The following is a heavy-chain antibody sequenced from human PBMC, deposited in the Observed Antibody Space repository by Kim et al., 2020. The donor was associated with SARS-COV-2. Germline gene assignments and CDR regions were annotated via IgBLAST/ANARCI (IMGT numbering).Heavy chain of an antibody. D-gene: IGHD6-13*01. CDR3: ASLPYSSSWYYFDY. Sequence: GGSLRLSCAASGFTVSSNYMSWVRQAPGKGLEWVSVIYIGGSTYYADSVKGRFTISRDNSKNTLYLQMNSLRAEDTAVYYCASLPYSSSWYYFDYWGQGT. V-gene: IGHV3-66*01. CDR1: GFTVSSNY. J-gene: IGHJ4*02. CDR2: IYIGGST.